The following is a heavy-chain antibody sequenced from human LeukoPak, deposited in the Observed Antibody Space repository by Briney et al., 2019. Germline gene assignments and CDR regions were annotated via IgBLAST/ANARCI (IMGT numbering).Heavy chain of an antibody. V-gene: IGHV3-49*03. Sequence: GGSLRLSCTASGFTFCDYAMSWFRQAPGKGLEWVGFIRSKAYGGTTEYAASVKGRFTISRDDSKSIAYQQMNSLKTEDTAVYYCTSEIPWGYFDWFPSGDYYYGMDVWGQGTTVTVSS. CDR1: GFTFCDYA. J-gene: IGHJ6*02. D-gene: IGHD3-9*01. CDR3: TSEIPWGYFDWFPSGDYYYGMDV. CDR2: IRSKAYGGTT.